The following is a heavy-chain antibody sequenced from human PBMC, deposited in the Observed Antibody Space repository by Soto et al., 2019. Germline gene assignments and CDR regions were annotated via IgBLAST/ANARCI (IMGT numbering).Heavy chain of an antibody. CDR2: TSGSGGST. D-gene: IGHD7-27*01. J-gene: IGHJ6*02. Sequence: GGSLRLSCAASGFTFSSYAMSWVRQAPGKGLEWVSATSGSGGSTYYADSVKGRFTISRDNSKNTLYLQMNSLRAEDTAVYYCAKDLLNWGGAQGWYYYYGMDVWGQGTTVTVSS. CDR3: AKDLLNWGGAQGWYYYYGMDV. V-gene: IGHV3-23*01. CDR1: GFTFSSYA.